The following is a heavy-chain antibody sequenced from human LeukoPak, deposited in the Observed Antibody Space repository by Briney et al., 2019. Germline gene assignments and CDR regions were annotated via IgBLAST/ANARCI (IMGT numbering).Heavy chain of an antibody. CDR2: IYHSGNT. J-gene: IGHJ4*02. Sequence: PSETLSLTCTVSGDSISSYYWSWIRQPPGKGLAWIGEIYHSGNTNYNPSLKSRGTISVDTSKNQFSLKLSSVTAADTAVYYCARTNSEYDILTGYYLRRFDYWGQGTLVTVSS. D-gene: IGHD3-9*01. CDR1: GDSISSYY. V-gene: IGHV4-34*01. CDR3: ARTNSEYDILTGYYLRRFDY.